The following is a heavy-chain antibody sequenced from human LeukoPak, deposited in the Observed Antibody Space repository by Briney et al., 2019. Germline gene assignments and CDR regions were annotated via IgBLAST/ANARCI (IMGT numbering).Heavy chain of an antibody. CDR2: IKSDGSTT. CDR1: GFTFSSYW. J-gene: IGHJ5*02. D-gene: IGHD2-15*01. CDR3: TRRVSTTRWFDP. V-gene: IGHV3-74*01. Sequence: GGSLRLSCAASGFTFSSYWMHWVRQAPGKGLVWVSRIKSDGSTTNYADSVKGRFTISRDNAENTLYLQMNSLRVEDTAVYYCTRRVSTTRWFDPWGQGTLVTVTS.